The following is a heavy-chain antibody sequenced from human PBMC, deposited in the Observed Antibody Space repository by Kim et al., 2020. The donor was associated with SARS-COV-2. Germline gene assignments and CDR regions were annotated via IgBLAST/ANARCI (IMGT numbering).Heavy chain of an antibody. D-gene: IGHD3-9*01. CDR1: GFTFSSYS. J-gene: IGHJ6*02. V-gene: IGHV3-21*01. Sequence: GGSLRLSCAASGFTFSSYSMNWVRQAPGKGLEWVSSISSSSSYIYYADSVKGRFTISRDNAKNSLYLQMNSLRAEDTAVYYCARGLRYFDWPHEYYYYYGMDVWGQGPTVTVSS. CDR3: ARGLRYFDWPHEYYYYYGMDV. CDR2: ISSSSSYI.